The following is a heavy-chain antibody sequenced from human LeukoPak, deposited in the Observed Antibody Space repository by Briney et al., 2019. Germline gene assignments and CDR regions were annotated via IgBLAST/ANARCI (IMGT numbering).Heavy chain of an antibody. CDR3: ARDGDAFDI. CDR2: IWYDGSNK. J-gene: IGHJ3*02. CDR1: GFTFSSYG. Sequence: GGSLRLSCAASGFTFSSYGMHWVLQAPGKGLEWVAVIWYDGSNKYYADSVKGRFTISRDNSKNTLYLQMNSLRAEDTAVYYCARDGDAFDIWGQGTMVTVSS. V-gene: IGHV3-33*01.